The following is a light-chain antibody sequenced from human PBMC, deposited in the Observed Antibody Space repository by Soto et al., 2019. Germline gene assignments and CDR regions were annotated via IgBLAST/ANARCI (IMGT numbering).Light chain of an antibody. J-gene: IGLJ1*01. Sequence: QSLLTQPASVSGSPGQSITISCTGTSSDVGGYNYVSWYQQHPGKAPKLMIYDVSNRPSGVSNRFSGSKSGNTASLTISGLQAEDEADYYCSSHTTSSPSSALGNGPKVTV. CDR2: DVS. V-gene: IGLV2-14*01. CDR1: SSDVGGYNY. CDR3: SSHTTSSPSSA.